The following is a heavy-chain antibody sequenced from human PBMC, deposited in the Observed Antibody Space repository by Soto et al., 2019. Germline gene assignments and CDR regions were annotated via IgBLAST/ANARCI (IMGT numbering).Heavy chain of an antibody. CDR3: AKNYYFDH. J-gene: IGHJ4*02. CDR1: GFTFSAYA. Sequence: GGSLRLSCAASGFTFSAYAMSWVRQAPGMGLEWVSSINVDDSAYYADSVKGRFTISRDNSKSTVFLELSSLRVEDTATFYCAKNYYFDHWGQGTQVTVS. CDR2: INVDDSA. V-gene: IGHV3-23*01.